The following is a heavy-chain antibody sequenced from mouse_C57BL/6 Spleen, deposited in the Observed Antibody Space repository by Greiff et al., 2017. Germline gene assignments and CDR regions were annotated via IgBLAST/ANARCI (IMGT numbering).Heavy chain of an antibody. CDR3: ALRAWFAY. J-gene: IGHJ3*01. CDR1: GYTFTDYN. CDR2: INPNNGGT. Sequence: VHVKQSGPELVKPGASVKIPCKASGYTFTDYNMDWVKQSHGKSLEWIGDINPNNGGTIYNQKFKGKATLTVDKSSSTAYIELRSLTSEDTAVYYCALRAWFAYWGQGTLVTVSA. V-gene: IGHV1-18*01. D-gene: IGHD1-1*01.